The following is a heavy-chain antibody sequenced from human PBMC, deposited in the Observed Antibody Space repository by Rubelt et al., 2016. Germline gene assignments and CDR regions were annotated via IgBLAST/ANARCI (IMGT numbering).Heavy chain of an antibody. J-gene: IGHJ4*02. Sequence: QLQLQESGPGLVKPPETLSLTCTVSGGSISSSRYYWGWIRQPPGKGLEWIGSIFYSGSTYYNPSLKSRVTISVDTSKNQFSLKRSSVTAADTAVYYCSRRNGEPIDYWGRGTLVTVSS. CDR1: GGSISSSRYY. CDR3: SRRNGEPIDY. CDR2: IFYSGST. V-gene: IGHV4-39*01. D-gene: IGHD3-10*01.